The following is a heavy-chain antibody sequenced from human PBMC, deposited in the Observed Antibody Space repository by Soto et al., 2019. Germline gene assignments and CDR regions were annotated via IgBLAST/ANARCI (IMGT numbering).Heavy chain of an antibody. J-gene: IGHJ4*02. CDR2: ISYDGSNK. CDR1: GFTFSSYG. Sequence: QVQLVESGGGVVQPGWSLRLSCAASGFTFSSYGMHWVRQAPGKGLEWVAVISYDGSNKYYADSVKGRFTISRDNSKNTLYLQMNSLRAEDTAVYYCAKAGDYFDYWGQGTLVTVSS. CDR3: AKAGDYFDY. V-gene: IGHV3-30*18. D-gene: IGHD4-17*01.